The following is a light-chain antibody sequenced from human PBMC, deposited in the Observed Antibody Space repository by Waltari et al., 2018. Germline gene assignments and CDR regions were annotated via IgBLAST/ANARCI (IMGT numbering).Light chain of an antibody. CDR1: QSISRN. CDR2: GAS. Sequence: EILMTQSPATLSVSPGERATLSCRASQSISRNLAWYQQKPGQAPRLLIYGASTRATGIPARFSGSGSGTEFTLTISSLQSEDFAVNYCQQYNNWRTFGQGTKLEIK. J-gene: IGKJ2*01. V-gene: IGKV3-15*01. CDR3: QQYNNWRT.